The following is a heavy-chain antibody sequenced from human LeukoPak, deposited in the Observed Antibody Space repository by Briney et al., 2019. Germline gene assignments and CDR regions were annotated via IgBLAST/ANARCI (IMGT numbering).Heavy chain of an antibody. CDR1: GFTFSSYA. V-gene: IGHV3-23*01. CDR3: AKDQNVVVPAAGCRFAP. Sequence: GESLRLSCAASGFTFSSYAMSWVRQAPGKGLEWISDISGSGGSTYYADSVKGRSTISRDNSTNTLYLQMNSLRAEDTAVYYCAKDQNVVVPAAGCRFAPWGQGTLLTVSA. D-gene: IGHD2-2*01. J-gene: IGHJ5*02. CDR2: ISGSGGST.